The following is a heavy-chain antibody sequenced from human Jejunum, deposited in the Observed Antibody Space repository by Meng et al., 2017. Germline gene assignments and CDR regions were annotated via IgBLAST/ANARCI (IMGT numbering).Heavy chain of an antibody. D-gene: IGHD3-10*02. J-gene: IGHJ4*02. CDR1: GDSVSSNSAA. V-gene: IGHV6-1*01. CDR3: ARDWGDVRGGFDF. Sequence: QVQPQQSGPGLVKPSQTLPLTCALSGDSVSSNSAAWNWIRQSPSRGLEWLGRTYYRSKYYNDYALSVKNRITINPDTSKNQFSLQLNSVTPEDTAIYYCARDWGDVRGGFDFWGQGTLVTVSS. CDR2: TYYRSKYYN.